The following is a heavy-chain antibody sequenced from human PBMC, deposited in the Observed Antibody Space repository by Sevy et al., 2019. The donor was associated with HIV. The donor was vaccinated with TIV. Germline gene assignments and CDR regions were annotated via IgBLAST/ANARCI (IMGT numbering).Heavy chain of an antibody. Sequence: GGSLRLSCEVSGLSVTNNGMHWVRQAPGKGLEWVAVISYDGINKYYGDSVKGRFIISRDNSKNTLWLQMNSLRGEDTAVYYCAKGYSYFDYRGQGTLVTVSS. D-gene: IGHD5-18*01. CDR1: GLSVTNNG. V-gene: IGHV3-30*18. CDR3: AKGYSYFDY. CDR2: ISYDGINK. J-gene: IGHJ4*02.